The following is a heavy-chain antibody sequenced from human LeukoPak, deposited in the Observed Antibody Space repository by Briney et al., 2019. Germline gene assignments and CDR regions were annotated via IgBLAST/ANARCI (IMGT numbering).Heavy chain of an antibody. Sequence: GGSLRLSCAASGFTFSSYSMNWVRQAPGKGLEWVSSISSSSSYIYYADSVKGRFTISRDNSKNTLYLQMNSLRAEDTAVYYCAKDSGLEAWGQGTLVTVSS. CDR1: GFTFSSYS. J-gene: IGHJ5*02. CDR3: AKDSGLEA. V-gene: IGHV3-21*04. CDR2: ISSSSSYI.